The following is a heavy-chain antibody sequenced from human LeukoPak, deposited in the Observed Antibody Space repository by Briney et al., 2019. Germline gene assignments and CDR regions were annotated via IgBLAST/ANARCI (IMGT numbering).Heavy chain of an antibody. D-gene: IGHD5-24*01. CDR3: ARERDEEMATISYFDY. V-gene: IGHV1-69*01. CDR2: IIPIFGTA. CDR1: GGTFSSYA. J-gene: IGHJ4*02. Sequence: SVKVSCKASGGTFSSYAISWVRQAPGQGLEWMGGIIPIFGTANYAQKFQGRVTITADESTSTAYMELSSLRSEDTAVYYCARERDEEMATISYFDYWGQGTLVTVSS.